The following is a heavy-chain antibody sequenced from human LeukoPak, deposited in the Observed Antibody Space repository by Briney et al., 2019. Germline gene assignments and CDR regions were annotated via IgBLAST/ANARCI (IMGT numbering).Heavy chain of an antibody. D-gene: IGHD2-15*01. CDR3: ATDRATQYFDY. J-gene: IGHJ4*02. CDR2: IKEDGTET. CDR1: GFMFSSNW. Sequence: GGSLRLSCAASGFMFSSNWMSWVRLAPGKGLEWVANIKEDGTETYCVDSVKGRFTVSRDNSRNTLFLQMNSLRVEDTAVYYCATDRATQYFDYWGQGTLVSVPS. V-gene: IGHV3-7*01.